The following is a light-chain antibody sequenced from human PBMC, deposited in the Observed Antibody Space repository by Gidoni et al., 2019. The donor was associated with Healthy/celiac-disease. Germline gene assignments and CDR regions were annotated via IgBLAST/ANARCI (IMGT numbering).Light chain of an antibody. V-gene: IGKV3-15*01. Sequence: EIVMTQSPATLSVSPGERATLSCRSSQSVSSNLAWYQQKPGQAPMLLIYGASTRATGIPARFSGRGSATEFTLTISILQSEDFAVYYCQQYNNWPRTFGQGTKVEIK. J-gene: IGKJ1*01. CDR3: QQYNNWPRT. CDR2: GAS. CDR1: QSVSSN.